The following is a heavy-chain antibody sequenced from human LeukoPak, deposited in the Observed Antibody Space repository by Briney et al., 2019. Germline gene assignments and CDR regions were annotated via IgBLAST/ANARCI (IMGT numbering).Heavy chain of an antibody. J-gene: IGHJ4*02. CDR1: GGSFSGYY. CDR2: INHSGST. Sequence: SETLSLTCAVYGGSFSGYYWSWIRQPPGKGLEWIGEINHSGSTNYNPSLKSRVTISVDTSKNQFSLKLSSVTAADTAVYYCASRQRRDGYNYGYWGRGTLVTVSS. CDR3: ASRQRRDGYNYGY. D-gene: IGHD5-24*01. V-gene: IGHV4-34*01.